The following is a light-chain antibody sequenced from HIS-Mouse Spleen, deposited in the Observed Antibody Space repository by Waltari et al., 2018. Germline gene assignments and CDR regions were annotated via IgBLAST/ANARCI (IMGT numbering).Light chain of an antibody. CDR3: QKYNSALRGLT. V-gene: IGKV1-27*01. CDR2: AAS. J-gene: IGKJ4*01. Sequence: DIQMTPSPSPLSASVGDRVTITCRASQGISNYLAWYQQKPGKVPKLLIYAASTLQSGVPSRFSGSAPGPDYTLTVSSLQPEDVATYYCQKYNSALRGLTVGGETKVEIK. CDR1: QGISNY.